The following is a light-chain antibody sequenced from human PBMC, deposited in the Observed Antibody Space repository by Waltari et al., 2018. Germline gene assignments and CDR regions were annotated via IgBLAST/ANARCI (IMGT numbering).Light chain of an antibody. V-gene: IGLV2-23*02. CDR2: EVN. Sequence: QSALTQPASVSGSPGQSITISCTGTSSDVGSYNLVSWFHKHPGQAPKLMISEVNKRPSGISSRFSGSKSGNTASLTISGLQAEDEANYYCCSFASSATLIFGGGTKLTVL. J-gene: IGLJ2*01. CDR1: SSDVGSYNL. CDR3: CSFASSATLI.